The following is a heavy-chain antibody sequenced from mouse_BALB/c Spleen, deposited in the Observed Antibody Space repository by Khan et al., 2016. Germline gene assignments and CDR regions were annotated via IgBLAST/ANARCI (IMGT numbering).Heavy chain of an antibody. CDR1: GYTFTSYW. CDR3: ASYYGDYFDV. D-gene: IGHD2-13*01. V-gene: IGHV1-7*01. J-gene: IGHJ1*01. Sequence: QVQLQQSGAELAKPGASVKMSCKASGYTFTSYWMHWVKQRPGQGLEWIGYINPSTGYTEYNQKFKDKATLTADKSSSTAYMQLSSLTSEDSAVYYCASYYGDYFDVGGAGTTVTVSS. CDR2: INPSTGYT.